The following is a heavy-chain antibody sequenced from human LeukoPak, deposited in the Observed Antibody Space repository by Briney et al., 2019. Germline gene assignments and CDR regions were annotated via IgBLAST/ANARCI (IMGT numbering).Heavy chain of an antibody. D-gene: IGHD6-6*01. V-gene: IGHV3-30*01. CDR3: AGARSRYSSSPPLNY. CDR1: GFTFSSYA. CDR2: ISYDGSNK. Sequence: GGSLRLSCAASGFTFSSYAMHWVRQAPGKGLEWVAVISYDGSNKYYADSVKGRFTISRDNSKNTLYLQMNSLRAEDTAVYYCAGARSRYSSSPPLNYWGQGTLVTVSS. J-gene: IGHJ4*02.